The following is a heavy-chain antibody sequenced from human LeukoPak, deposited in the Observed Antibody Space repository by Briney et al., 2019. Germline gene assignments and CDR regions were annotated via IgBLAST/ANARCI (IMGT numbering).Heavy chain of an antibody. D-gene: IGHD3-10*01. CDR3: ARERITMVRGVIIYYFGY. Sequence: GGSLRLSCAASGFTFSSYSMNWVRQAPGKGLEWVSYISSSSSTIYYADSVKGRFTISRDNAKNSLYLQMNSLRAEDTAVYYCARERITMVRGVIIYYFGYWGQGTLVTVSS. V-gene: IGHV3-48*01. CDR2: ISSSSSTI. J-gene: IGHJ4*02. CDR1: GFTFSSYS.